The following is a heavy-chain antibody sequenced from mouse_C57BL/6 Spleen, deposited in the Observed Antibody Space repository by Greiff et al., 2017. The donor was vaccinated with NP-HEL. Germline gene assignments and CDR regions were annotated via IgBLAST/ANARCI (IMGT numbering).Heavy chain of an antibody. CDR1: GYTFTDYN. V-gene: IGHV1-18*01. CDR3: ARVANRDGNYFDY. Sequence: EVQLQQSGPELVKPGASVKIPCKASGYTFTDYNMDWVKQSHGKSLEWIGDINPNNGGTIYNQKFKGKATLTVDKSSSTAYLELRSLKSEDTAVYCCARVANRDGNYFDYWGQGTTLTVSA. D-gene: IGHD2-3*01. CDR2: INPNNGGT. J-gene: IGHJ2*01.